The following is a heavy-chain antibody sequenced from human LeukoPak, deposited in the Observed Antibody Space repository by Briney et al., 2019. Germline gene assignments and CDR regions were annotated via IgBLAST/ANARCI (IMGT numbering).Heavy chain of an antibody. J-gene: IGHJ3*02. V-gene: IGHV3-20*04. Sequence: GGSLRLSCAASGFTFSSYWMHWVRQAPGKGLEWVSGINWNGGSTGYADSVKGRFTISRDNAKNSLYLQMNSLRAEDTALYYCARDFMGGYCSGGSCYVGAFDIWGQGTMVTVSS. CDR3: ARDFMGGYCSGGSCYVGAFDI. CDR2: INWNGGST. D-gene: IGHD2-15*01. CDR1: GFTFSSYW.